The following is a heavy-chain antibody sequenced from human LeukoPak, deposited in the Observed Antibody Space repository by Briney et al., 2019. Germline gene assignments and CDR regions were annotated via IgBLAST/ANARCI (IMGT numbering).Heavy chain of an antibody. D-gene: IGHD3-22*01. CDR1: S. CDR3: ASRRSGYYPGY. CDR2: ISSSSSYI. J-gene: IGHJ4*02. V-gene: IGHV3-21*01. Sequence: SMNWXRQAXGKXXXXVSSISSSSSYIYYADSVKGRFTISRDNAKNSLYLQMNSLRAEDTAVYYCASRRSGYYPGYWGQGTLVTVSS.